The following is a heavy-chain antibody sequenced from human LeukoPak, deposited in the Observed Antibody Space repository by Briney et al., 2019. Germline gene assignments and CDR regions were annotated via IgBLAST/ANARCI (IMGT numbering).Heavy chain of an antibody. CDR2: ISYDGSNK. D-gene: IGHD2-2*01. J-gene: IGHJ3*02. Sequence: GGSLRLSCAASGFTFSSYAMHWVRQAPGKGLEWVAVISYDGSNKYYADSVKGRFTISRDNSKNTLYQQMNSLRAEDTAVYYCARGGSFYSSSGLDTFHIWGQGTLVTVSS. CDR3: ARGGSFYSSSGLDTFHI. CDR1: GFTFSSYA. V-gene: IGHV3-30*04.